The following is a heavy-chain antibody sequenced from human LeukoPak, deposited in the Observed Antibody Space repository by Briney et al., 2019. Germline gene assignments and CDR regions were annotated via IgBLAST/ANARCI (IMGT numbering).Heavy chain of an antibody. CDR1: GFTFDDYA. D-gene: IGHD6-13*01. J-gene: IGHJ4*02. Sequence: GGSLRLSCAASGFTFDDYAMHWDRQAPGKGLEWVSGISWNSGNIGYADSVKGRFTISRDNAKNSLYLQMNSLRAEDTALYYCAKDLYSTSYYFDQWGQGTLVTVSS. CDR3: AKDLYSTSYYFDQ. CDR2: ISWNSGNI. V-gene: IGHV3-9*01.